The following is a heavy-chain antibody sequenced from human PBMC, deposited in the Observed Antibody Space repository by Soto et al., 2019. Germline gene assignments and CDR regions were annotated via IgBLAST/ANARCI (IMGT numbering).Heavy chain of an antibody. J-gene: IGHJ5*02. Sequence: QVQLVQSGAEVKKPGASVKVSCKASGYTFTGYYMHWVRQAPGQGLEWMGWINPNSGGTDYAQKFQGRVTMTRDTSISTAYMELSRLRSDDKAVYYCAGGVLSGSYYNWFDPWGQGTPVTVSS. V-gene: IGHV1-2*02. CDR2: INPNSGGT. CDR1: GYTFTGYY. D-gene: IGHD1-26*01. CDR3: AGGVLSGSYYNWFDP.